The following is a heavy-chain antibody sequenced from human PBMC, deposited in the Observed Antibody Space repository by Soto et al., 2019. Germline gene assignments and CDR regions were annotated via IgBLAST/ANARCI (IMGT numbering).Heavy chain of an antibody. CDR3: ARGAYSSGWYVDY. Sequence: LRLSCAASGFTFSSYGMHWVRQAPGKGLEWVAVISYDGSNKYYADSVKGRFTISRDNSKNTLYLQMNSLRAEDTAVYYCARGAYSSGWYVDYWGQGTLVPVSS. D-gene: IGHD6-19*01. J-gene: IGHJ4*02. CDR1: GFTFSSYG. CDR2: ISYDGSNK. V-gene: IGHV3-30-3*01.